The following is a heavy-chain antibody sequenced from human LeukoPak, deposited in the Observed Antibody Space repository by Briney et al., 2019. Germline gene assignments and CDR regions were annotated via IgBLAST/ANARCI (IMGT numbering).Heavy chain of an antibody. V-gene: IGHV4-59*01. Sequence: SETLSLTCTVSGGSISNYYWSWIRQPPGKGLEWIGYIYYSGNTNYNPSLKSRVTISVDTSKKQFSLKLSSATAADTAVYFCASGSGDKGPHWFDPWGQGTLVTVSS. CDR1: GGSISNYY. D-gene: IGHD2-21*02. J-gene: IGHJ5*02. CDR2: IYYSGNT. CDR3: ASGSGDKGPHWFDP.